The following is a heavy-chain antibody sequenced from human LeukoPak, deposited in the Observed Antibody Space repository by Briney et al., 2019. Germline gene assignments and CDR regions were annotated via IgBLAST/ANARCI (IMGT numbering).Heavy chain of an antibody. CDR2: IYYSGST. D-gene: IGHD3-10*01. J-gene: IGHJ6*03. CDR1: GGSISSSSYY. Sequence: KPSETLSLICTVSGGSISSSSYYWGWIRQPPGKGLEWIGNIYYSGSTYYNPSLKSRVTISVDTSKNQFSLKLSSVAAADTAVYYCASVRRGFGESSKYYSYYYMDVWGIGTTVTISS. CDR3: ASVRRGFGESSKYYSYYYMDV. V-gene: IGHV4-39*01.